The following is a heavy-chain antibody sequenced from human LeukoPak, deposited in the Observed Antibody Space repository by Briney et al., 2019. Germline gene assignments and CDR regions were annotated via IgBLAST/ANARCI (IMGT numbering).Heavy chain of an antibody. CDR3: ARFSLSEDGDY. CDR2: INPNSGGT. V-gene: IGHV1-2*06. CDR1: GYPFTGYY. D-gene: IGHD3-3*02. Sequence: ASVKVSCKASGYPFTGYYMHWVRQAPGQGLEWMGRINPNSGGTNYAQKFQGRVTMTRDTSISTAYMELSRLRSDDTAVYYCARFSLSEDGDYWGQGTLVTVSS. J-gene: IGHJ4*02.